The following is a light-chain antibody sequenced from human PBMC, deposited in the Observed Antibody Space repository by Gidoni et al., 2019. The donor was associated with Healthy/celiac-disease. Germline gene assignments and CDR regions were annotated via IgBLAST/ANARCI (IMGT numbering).Light chain of an antibody. V-gene: IGKV3-20*01. Sequence: EIVLTQSPGTLSLSPGERATLSCRASQSVSSSDLAWYQQKPGQAPRLLIYGASSRATGIPDRFSGSGSGTDFTLTISRLEPEDFAVYYCQQYGSSPPLFTFXPXTKVDIK. CDR3: QQYGSSPPLFT. CDR1: QSVSSSD. CDR2: GAS. J-gene: IGKJ3*01.